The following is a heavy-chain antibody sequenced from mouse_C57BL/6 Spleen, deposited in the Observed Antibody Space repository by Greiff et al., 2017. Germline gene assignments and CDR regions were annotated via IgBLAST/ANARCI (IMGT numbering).Heavy chain of an antibody. D-gene: IGHD2-3*01. J-gene: IGHJ2*01. CDR1: GFSFSDYG. CDR3: ARRKSDGWAFDY. CDR2: ISSGSSTI. Sequence: EVQVVESGGGLVKPGGSLKLSCAASGFSFSDYGMHWVRQAPEKGLEWVAYISSGSSTIYYADTVKARFTISRDNAKNTLFLQMTHLRSEDTAMYYFARRKSDGWAFDYWGQGTTLTVSS. V-gene: IGHV5-17*01.